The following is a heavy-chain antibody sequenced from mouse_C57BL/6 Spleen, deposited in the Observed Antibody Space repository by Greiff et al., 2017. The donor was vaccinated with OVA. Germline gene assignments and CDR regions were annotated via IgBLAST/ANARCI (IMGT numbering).Heavy chain of an antibody. J-gene: IGHJ4*01. CDR1: GFNIKNTY. CDR3: ARTWGTTVVANAMDY. V-gene: IGHV14-3*01. Sequence: EVQGVESVAELVRPGASVKLSCTASGFNIKNTYMHWVKQRPEQGLEWIGRIDPANGNTKYAPKFQGKATITADTSSNTAYLQLSSLTSEDTAIYYCARTWGTTVVANAMDYWGQGTSVTVSS. D-gene: IGHD1-1*01. CDR2: IDPANGNT.